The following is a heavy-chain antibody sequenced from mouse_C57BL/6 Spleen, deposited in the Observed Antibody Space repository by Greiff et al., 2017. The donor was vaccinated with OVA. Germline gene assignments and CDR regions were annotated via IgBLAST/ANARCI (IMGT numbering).Heavy chain of an antibody. CDR1: GFNIKDYY. D-gene: IGHD1-1*01. CDR2: IDPEDGDT. V-gene: IGHV14-1*01. J-gene: IGHJ1*03. Sequence: EVQLQQSGAELVRPGASVKLSCTASGFNIKDYYMHWVKQRPEQGLEWIGRIDPEDGDTEYAPKFQGKATMTADTSSNTAYLQLSSLTSDDTAVYYCTTITTVVATGGYFDVWGTGTTVTVSS. CDR3: TTITTVVATGGYFDV.